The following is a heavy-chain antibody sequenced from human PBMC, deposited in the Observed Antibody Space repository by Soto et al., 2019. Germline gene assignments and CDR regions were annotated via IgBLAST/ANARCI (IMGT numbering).Heavy chain of an antibody. CDR2: ISGSGGST. D-gene: IGHD3-10*01. CDR1: GFTFSSYA. J-gene: IGHJ6*02. CDR3: AKPITGSYGMDV. V-gene: IGHV3-23*01. Sequence: GSLRLSCAASGFTFSSYAMSWVRQAPGKGLEWVSAISGSGGSTYYADSVKGRFTISRDNSKNTLYLQMNSLRAEDTAVYYCAKPITGSYGMDVWGQGTTVTVSS.